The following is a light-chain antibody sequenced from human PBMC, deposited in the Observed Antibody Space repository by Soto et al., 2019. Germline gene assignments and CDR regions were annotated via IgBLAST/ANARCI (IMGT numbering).Light chain of an antibody. J-gene: IGKJ2*01. CDR3: LQYYNSYT. V-gene: IGKV4-1*01. CDR2: WAS. Sequence: DIVMTQSPDSLAVSLGERATINCKSSQNILYSPNNKNYLAWYQQKPGQPPKLLTYWASTRQSGVPDRFSGSGSASDFTLNISSVQSEDVAVYYCLQYYNSYTFGQGTKLEI. CDR1: QNILYSPNNKNY.